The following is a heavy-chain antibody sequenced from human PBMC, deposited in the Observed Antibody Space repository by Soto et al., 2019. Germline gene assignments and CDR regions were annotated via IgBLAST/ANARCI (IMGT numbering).Heavy chain of an antibody. CDR1: GGTFSSYA. D-gene: IGHD6-19*01. V-gene: IGHV1-69*13. CDR2: IIPIFGTA. J-gene: IGHJ4*02. CDR3: ARGPYIAVADSFDY. Sequence: SVKVSCKASGGTFSSYAISWVRQAPGQGLEWMGGIIPIFGTANYAQKFQGRVTITADESTSTAYMELSRLRSDDTAVYYCARGPYIAVADSFDYWGQGTLVTVSS.